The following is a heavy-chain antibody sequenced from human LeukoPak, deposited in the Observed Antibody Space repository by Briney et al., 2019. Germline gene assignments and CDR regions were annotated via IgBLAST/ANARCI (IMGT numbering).Heavy chain of an antibody. CDR1: GGSLSSYY. CDR2: MHTSGNT. J-gene: IGHJ4*02. Sequence: PSETLSLTCNVSGGSLSSYYWSWIRQPAGKGLEWIGRMHTSGNTNQNPSLKSRVTMSVDTSENQFSLNVSSVTAADTALYYCAREGTAARVMDYWGQGTLVTVSS. CDR3: AREGTAARVMDY. D-gene: IGHD6-6*01. V-gene: IGHV4-4*07.